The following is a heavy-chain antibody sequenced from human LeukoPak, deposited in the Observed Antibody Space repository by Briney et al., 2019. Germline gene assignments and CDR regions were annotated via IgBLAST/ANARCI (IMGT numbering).Heavy chain of an antibody. V-gene: IGHV3-9*01. CDR2: ISWNSGSI. CDR1: GFTFDDYA. Sequence: GGSLRPSCAASGFTFDDYAMHWVRQAPGKGLEWVSGISWNSGSIGYADSVKGRFTISRDNAKNSLYLQMNSLRAEDTALYYCAKDMGDYGDYGVDYWGQGTLVTVSS. D-gene: IGHD4-17*01. CDR3: AKDMGDYGDYGVDY. J-gene: IGHJ4*02.